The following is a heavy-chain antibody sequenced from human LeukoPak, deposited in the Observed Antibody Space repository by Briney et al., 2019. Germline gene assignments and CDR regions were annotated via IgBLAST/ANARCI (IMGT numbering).Heavy chain of an antibody. D-gene: IGHD3-22*01. CDR2: IYPGDSDT. Sequence: GESLKVSCKGSGYNFTSYWIGWVRQMPGKGLEWMGIIYPGDSDTRYSPSFQGQVTISADKSISTAYLQWSSLKASDTAMYYCARQGRNTYYYDSSGYYYFDYWGQGTLVTVSS. CDR3: ARQGRNTYYYDSSGYYYFDY. CDR1: GYNFTSYW. V-gene: IGHV5-51*01. J-gene: IGHJ4*02.